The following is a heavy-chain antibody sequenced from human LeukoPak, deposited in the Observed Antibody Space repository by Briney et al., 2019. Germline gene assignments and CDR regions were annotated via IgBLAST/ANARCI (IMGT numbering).Heavy chain of an antibody. V-gene: IGHV3-30*04. CDR1: GFTFSNYA. CDR3: ARDIAARLDY. Sequence: GGSLRLSCAASGFTFSNYAMQWVRQAPGKGLEWVALISYDGTKKYYADSAKGRFTISRDNSKNTLDLQMNSLRADDSAVYHCARDIAARLDYWGQGSLVTVSS. J-gene: IGHJ4*02. D-gene: IGHD6-6*01. CDR2: ISYDGTKK.